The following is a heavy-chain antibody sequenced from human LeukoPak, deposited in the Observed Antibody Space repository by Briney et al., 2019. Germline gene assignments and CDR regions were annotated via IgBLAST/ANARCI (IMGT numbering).Heavy chain of an antibody. CDR1: GFTLSSYE. J-gene: IGHJ4*02. Sequence: GGSLRLSCAASGFTLSSYEMNWVRQAPGKGLEWVSYISGSGNNIYFADSVKGRFTISRDNAKNSLYLQMNSLRAEDTAVYYCARLHYDFVWGIFDFWGQGTLVTVSS. D-gene: IGHD3-16*01. V-gene: IGHV3-48*03. CDR3: ARLHYDFVWGIFDF. CDR2: ISGSGNNI.